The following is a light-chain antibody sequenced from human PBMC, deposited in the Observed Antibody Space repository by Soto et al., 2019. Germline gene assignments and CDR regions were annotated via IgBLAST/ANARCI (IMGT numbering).Light chain of an antibody. V-gene: IGLV1-44*01. CDR2: SNI. CDR3: AAWDDSLNGHV. CDR1: NSNIGSNT. J-gene: IGLJ1*01. Sequence: QSVLTQPPSASGTPGQRVTISCSGSNSNIGSNTVNWYQQLPGTAPKLLIYSNIQRPSGVPDRVSGSKSGTSASLAISGLQSEDEADYYCAAWDDSLNGHVFGTGTKLTVL.